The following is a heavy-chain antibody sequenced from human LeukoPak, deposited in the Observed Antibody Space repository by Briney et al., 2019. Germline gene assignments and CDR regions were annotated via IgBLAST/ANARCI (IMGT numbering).Heavy chain of an antibody. V-gene: IGHV4-31*03. CDR1: GGFISSGGYY. D-gene: IGHD3-10*01. CDR2: IYYSGST. J-gene: IGHJ1*01. CDR3: ARDYYGSGSYSV. Sequence: PSETLSLTCTVSGGFISSGGYYWRWIRRHPGKGLEWIGYIYYSGSTYYNPSLKSRVIISVYTSKNQFSLKLSSVTAADTAVYYCARDYYGSGSYSVWGQGTLVTVSS.